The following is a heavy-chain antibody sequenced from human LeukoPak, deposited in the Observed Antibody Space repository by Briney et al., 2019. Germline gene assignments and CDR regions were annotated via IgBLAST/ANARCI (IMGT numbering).Heavy chain of an antibody. CDR1: GFTFSSYW. CDR3: TRGGNSWSGYYFDY. CDR2: INGDGRNI. Sequence: GGSLRLSCVASGFTFSSYWMHWVRQDPRKGLVWVSRINGDGRNINYADSVRGRFTISRDNAKNTLYLQMNTLRVEDTAVYYCTRGGNSWSGYYFDYWGQGILVTVSS. D-gene: IGHD4-11*01. J-gene: IGHJ4*02. V-gene: IGHV3-74*01.